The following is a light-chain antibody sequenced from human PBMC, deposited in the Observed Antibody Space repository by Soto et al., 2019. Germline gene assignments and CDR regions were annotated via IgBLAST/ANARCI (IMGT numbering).Light chain of an antibody. V-gene: IGLV1-40*01. Sequence: QSVLTQPPSVSGAPGQRVTISCTGSSSNIGAGYYVHWYQQLPGIAPKLLIYTNTNRPSGVPDRFSGSKSGTSASLAITGLQADDEADYYCQSYDSSLSGFVFGGGTKLTAL. J-gene: IGLJ2*01. CDR1: SSNIGAGYY. CDR3: QSYDSSLSGFV. CDR2: TNT.